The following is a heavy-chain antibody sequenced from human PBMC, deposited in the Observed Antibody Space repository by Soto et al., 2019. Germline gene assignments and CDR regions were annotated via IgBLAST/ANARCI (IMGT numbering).Heavy chain of an antibody. V-gene: IGHV3-53*01. Sequence: EVQVVESGGGLTQPGGSLRLSCAVSGFTVSTNHVTWVRQATGKGLQWVSAIWNDGNTFYAVSVKGRFTISRDNSKNTVFLQMNSLRAEDTAVYYCTGYGGNSVWGQGALVTVSS. D-gene: IGHD5-12*01. J-gene: IGHJ4*02. CDR1: GFTVSTNH. CDR3: TGYGGNSV. CDR2: IWNDGNT.